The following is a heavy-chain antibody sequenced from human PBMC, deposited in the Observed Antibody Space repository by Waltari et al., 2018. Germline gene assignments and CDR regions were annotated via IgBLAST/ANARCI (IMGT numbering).Heavy chain of an antibody. CDR3: ARATTYAFDI. V-gene: IGHV3-13*01. CDR2: IGTAGDT. Sequence: EVQLVESGGGLVQPGGSLRLSCAASGFTFSSYDMHWVRQATGKGWEWVPAIGTAGDTYYVGSVKGRFTISRENAKNSLYLQMNSLRAGDTAMYYCARATTYAFDIWGQGTMVTVSS. CDR1: GFTFSSYD. J-gene: IGHJ3*02.